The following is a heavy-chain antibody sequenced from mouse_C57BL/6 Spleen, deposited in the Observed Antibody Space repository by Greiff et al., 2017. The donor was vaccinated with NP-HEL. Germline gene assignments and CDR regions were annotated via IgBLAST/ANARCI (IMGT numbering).Heavy chain of an antibody. CDR2: IDPNSGGT. D-gene: IGHD2-10*01. V-gene: IGHV1-72*01. J-gene: IGHJ2*01. CDR3: ASKGGLHRGDYFDY. CDR1: GYTFTSYW. Sequence: QVQLKQSGAELVKPGASVKLSCKASGYTFTSYWMHWVKQRPGRGLEWIGRIDPNSGGTKYNEKFKSKATLTVDKPSSTAYMQLSSLTSEDSAVYYCASKGGLHRGDYFDYWGQGTTLTVSS.